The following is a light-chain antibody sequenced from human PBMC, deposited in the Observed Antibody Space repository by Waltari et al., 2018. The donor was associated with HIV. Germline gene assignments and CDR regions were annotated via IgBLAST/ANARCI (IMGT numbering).Light chain of an antibody. CDR2: ETY. V-gene: IGLV1-51*02. J-gene: IGLJ2*01. Sequence: QSVLTQPPSVSAAPGQMVTISCSGSSSNLGGNSVSWYQQLPGTAPKLLIYETYNRPSGIPDRFSGSKSGTSATLAVTDLQTGDEADYYCGTWDNRLNAGIFGGGTKLAVL. CDR1: SSNLGGNS. CDR3: GTWDNRLNAGI.